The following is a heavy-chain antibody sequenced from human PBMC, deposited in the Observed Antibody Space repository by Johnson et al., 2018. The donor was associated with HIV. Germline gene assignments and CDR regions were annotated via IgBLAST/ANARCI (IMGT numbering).Heavy chain of an antibody. J-gene: IGHJ3*02. CDR2: INVDGSQT. D-gene: IGHD3-3*01. Sequence: VQLVESGGGVVRPGGSLRLSCAASGFTFSSFWMTWVRQAPGKGLEWVANINVDGSQTFYLDSVQGRFTISRDNSKNTLYLQMNSLRAEDTAVYYCARGGVIHDAFDIWGQGTMVTVSS. V-gene: IGHV3-7*01. CDR1: GFTFSSFW. CDR3: ARGGVIHDAFDI.